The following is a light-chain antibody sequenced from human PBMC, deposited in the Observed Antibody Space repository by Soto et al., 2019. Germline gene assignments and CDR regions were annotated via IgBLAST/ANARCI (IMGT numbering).Light chain of an antibody. CDR2: DAS. J-gene: IGKJ4*01. CDR1: QSIRSW. V-gene: IGKV1-5*01. CDR3: QQYNSYPFT. Sequence: DIQMTQSPSTLSASVGDRVTITCRASQSIRSWLAWYQQRPGRAPEVLIYDASSLESGVPSRFSGSGSGTAFTLTISSLQPDDFATYYCQQYNSYPFTFGGGTKVE.